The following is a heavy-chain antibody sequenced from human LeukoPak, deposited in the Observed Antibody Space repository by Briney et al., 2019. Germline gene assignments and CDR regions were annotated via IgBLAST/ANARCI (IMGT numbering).Heavy chain of an antibody. CDR1: GFTFSSYS. CDR2: ISSSSYI. J-gene: IGHJ6*02. CDR3: ARGGYSYGHYYYGMDV. D-gene: IGHD5-18*01. V-gene: IGHV3-21*01. Sequence: GGSLRLSCAASGFTFSSYSMNWVRQAPGKGLEWVSSISSSSYIYYADSVKGRFTISRDNAKNSLYLQMNSLRAEDTAVYYCARGGYSYGHYYYGMDVWGQGTTVTVSS.